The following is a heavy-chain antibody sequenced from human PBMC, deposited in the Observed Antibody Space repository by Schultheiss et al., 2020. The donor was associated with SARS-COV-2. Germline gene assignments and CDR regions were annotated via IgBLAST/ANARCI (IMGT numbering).Heavy chain of an antibody. CDR3: AREYAVRGNFDS. CDR2: ISGSGSLT. V-gene: IGHV3-48*01. CDR1: GFTFSSYA. D-gene: IGHD1-26*01. J-gene: IGHJ4*02. Sequence: GGSLRLSCAASGFTFSSYAMHWVRQAPGKGLEWVAYISGSGSLTEYAESVKGRFTISRDNAKSSLDLRMNSLRAEDTAVYYCAREYAVRGNFDSWGPGTLVTVSS.